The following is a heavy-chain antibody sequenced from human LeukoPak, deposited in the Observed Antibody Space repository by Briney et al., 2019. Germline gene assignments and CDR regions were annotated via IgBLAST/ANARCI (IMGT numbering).Heavy chain of an antibody. D-gene: IGHD1-14*01. CDR2: ISYDGSNK. Sequence: GGSLRLSCEGSAFIFRGHWMNWVRQAPGKGLEWVAVISYDGSNKYYADSVKGRFTISRDNSKNTLYLQMNSLRAEDTAVYYCASLRTDYWGQGTLVTVSS. V-gene: IGHV3-30-3*01. CDR3: ASLRTDY. CDR1: AFIFRGHW. J-gene: IGHJ4*02.